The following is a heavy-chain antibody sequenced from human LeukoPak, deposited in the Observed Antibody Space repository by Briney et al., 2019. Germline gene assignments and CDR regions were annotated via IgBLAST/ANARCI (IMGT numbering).Heavy chain of an antibody. CDR2: ISAYNGNT. CDR3: ARGSYYYDSSGYRYYYYGMDV. D-gene: IGHD3-22*01. Sequence: GASVKVSCKASGYTFTSYGISWVRQAPGQGLEWMGWISAYNGNTNYAQKLQGRVTMTTDTSTGTAYMELRSLRSDDTAVYYCARGSYYYDSSGYRYYYYGMDVWGQGTTVTVSS. J-gene: IGHJ6*02. V-gene: IGHV1-18*01. CDR1: GYTFTSYG.